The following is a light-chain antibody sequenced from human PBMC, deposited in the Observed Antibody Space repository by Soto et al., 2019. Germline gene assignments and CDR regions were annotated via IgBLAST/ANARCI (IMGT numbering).Light chain of an antibody. CDR3: SSYTSSSTVV. CDR2: EVT. CDR1: SSDVGGYNY. Sequence: QSALTQPASVSGSPGQSITISCTGTSSDVGGYNYVSWFQQFPGKAPKVMIYEVTNRPSGVSNRFSGSKSGNTASLTISGLQAEDEADYYCSSYTSSSTVVFGGGTKLTVL. V-gene: IGLV2-14*01. J-gene: IGLJ2*01.